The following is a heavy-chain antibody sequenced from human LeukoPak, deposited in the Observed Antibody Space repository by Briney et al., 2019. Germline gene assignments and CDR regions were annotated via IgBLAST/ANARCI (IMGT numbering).Heavy chain of an antibody. V-gene: IGHV4-34*01. CDR1: GGSFSGYY. D-gene: IGHD6-13*01. J-gene: IGHJ4*02. Sequence: PSETLSLTCAVYGGSFSGYYWSWIRQPPGKGLEWIGEINHSGSTNYNPSLKSRVTISVDTSKNQFSLKLSSVTAADTAVYYCARVPGEIPAGDYWGQGTLVTVSS. CDR2: INHSGST. CDR3: ARVPGEIPAGDY.